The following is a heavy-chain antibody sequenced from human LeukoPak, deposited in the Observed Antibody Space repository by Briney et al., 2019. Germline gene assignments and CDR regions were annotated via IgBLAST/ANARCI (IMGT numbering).Heavy chain of an antibody. Sequence: GGSLRLSCAASGFTFSSYRMNWVRQAPGKGLEWVSSISSSSSYIYYADSVKGRFTISRDNSKNTLYLQMNSLRAEDTAVYYCAKRDYGSGSYYNGDYYYYGMDVWGQGTTVTVSS. D-gene: IGHD3-10*01. J-gene: IGHJ6*02. CDR3: AKRDYGSGSYYNGDYYYYGMDV. V-gene: IGHV3-21*04. CDR2: ISSSSSYI. CDR1: GFTFSSYR.